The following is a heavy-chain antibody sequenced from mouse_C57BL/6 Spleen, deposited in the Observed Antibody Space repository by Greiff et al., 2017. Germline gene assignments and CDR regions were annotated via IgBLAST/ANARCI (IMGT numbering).Heavy chain of an antibody. Sequence: QVQLQQSGAELVRPGASVKLSCKASGYTFTDYYINWVKQRPGQGLEWIARIYPGSGNTYYNEKFKGKATLTAEKSSSTAYMQLSSLTSEDSAVYFCARYLSYFDVWGTGTTVTVSS. CDR3: ARYLSYFDV. CDR1: GYTFTDYY. V-gene: IGHV1-76*01. CDR2: IYPGSGNT. D-gene: IGHD5-1*01. J-gene: IGHJ1*03.